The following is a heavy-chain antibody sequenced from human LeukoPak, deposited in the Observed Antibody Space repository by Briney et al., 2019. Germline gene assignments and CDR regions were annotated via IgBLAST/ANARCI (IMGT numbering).Heavy chain of an antibody. CDR1: GFTFTNNA. V-gene: IGHV3-23*01. CDR2: IGGGDVEI. CDR3: ARDKYWRYFDY. Sequence: PGGSLRLSCAMSGFTFTNNAMTWVRQAPGKGLEWVSTIGGGDVEIHYADSVKGRFTISRDNSKNTLYLQMNSLRAEDTAVYYCARDKYWRYFDYWGQGTVVTVSS. J-gene: IGHJ4*02. D-gene: IGHD2/OR15-2a*01.